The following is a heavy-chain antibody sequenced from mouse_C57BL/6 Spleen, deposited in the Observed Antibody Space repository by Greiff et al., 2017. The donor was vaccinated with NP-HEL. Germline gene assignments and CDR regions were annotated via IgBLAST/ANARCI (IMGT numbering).Heavy chain of an antibody. Sequence: QVQLQQPGAELVKPGASVKLSCKASGYTFTSYWMQWVKQRPGQGLEWIGEIDPSDSYTNYNQKFKGKATLTVDTSSSTAYMQLSSLTSEDSAVYYCARGTAQATLIAYWGQGTLVTVSA. CDR1: GYTFTSYW. CDR2: IDPSDSYT. D-gene: IGHD3-2*02. V-gene: IGHV1-50*01. J-gene: IGHJ3*01. CDR3: ARGTAQATLIAY.